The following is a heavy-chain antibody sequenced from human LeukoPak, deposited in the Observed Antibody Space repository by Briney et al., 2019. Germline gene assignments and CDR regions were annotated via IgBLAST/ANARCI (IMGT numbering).Heavy chain of an antibody. Sequence: PSETLSLTCAVYGGSFSGYYWSWIRQPPGKGLEWIGEINHSGSTNYNPSLKSRVTISVDTSKSQFSLRLSSVTAADTAVYYCARRGDYVGLDYWGQGILVTVSS. V-gene: IGHV4-34*01. J-gene: IGHJ4*02. D-gene: IGHD4-17*01. CDR2: INHSGST. CDR1: GGSFSGYY. CDR3: ARRGDYVGLDY.